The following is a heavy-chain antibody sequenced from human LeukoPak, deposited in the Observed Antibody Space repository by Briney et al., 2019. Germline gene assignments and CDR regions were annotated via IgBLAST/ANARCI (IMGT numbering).Heavy chain of an antibody. CDR3: ARDSHYYDSSGYGLLGPYYYYYGMDV. CDR1: GFTFSSYS. D-gene: IGHD3-22*01. CDR2: ISSISSYI. V-gene: IGHV3-21*01. Sequence: GGSLRLSCAASGFTFSSYSMNWVRQAPGKGLDWVSSISSISSYIYYADSVKGRFTISRHNAKNSLSLQMNSLRAEDTAVYYCARDSHYYDSSGYGLLGPYYYYYGMDVWGQGTTVTASS. J-gene: IGHJ6*02.